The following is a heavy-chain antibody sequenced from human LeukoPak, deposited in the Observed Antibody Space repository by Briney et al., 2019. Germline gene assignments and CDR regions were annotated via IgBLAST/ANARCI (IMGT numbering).Heavy chain of an antibody. CDR1: EFIFSSYG. Sequence: GGSLRLSCAASEFIFSSYGMHWVRQAPGKGLEWVASIWYDGSNKYHTDSVKGRFTISRDNSKSTLYLQMNSLRAEDTAVYYCARARNNYDSSGYSALDYWGQGTLVTVSS. J-gene: IGHJ4*02. CDR2: IWYDGSNK. CDR3: ARARNNYDSSGYSALDY. D-gene: IGHD3-22*01. V-gene: IGHV3-33*01.